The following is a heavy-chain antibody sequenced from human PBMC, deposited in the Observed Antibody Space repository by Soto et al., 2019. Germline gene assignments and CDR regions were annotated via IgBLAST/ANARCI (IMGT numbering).Heavy chain of an antibody. J-gene: IGHJ4*02. CDR3: ARLGSSDWYQGSYFDY. Sequence: QLQLQESGPGLVRPSETLSLICTVSGGSITRNDHYWGWIRQSPGKGLEWIGDIKSSGSTNYNLSLKSPVSMSVETSKNQFSLKMNSVTAADTAVYYCARLGSSDWYQGSYFDYWGQGTLVTVSS. D-gene: IGHD6-19*01. V-gene: IGHV4-39*01. CDR1: GGSITRNDHY. CDR2: IKSSGST.